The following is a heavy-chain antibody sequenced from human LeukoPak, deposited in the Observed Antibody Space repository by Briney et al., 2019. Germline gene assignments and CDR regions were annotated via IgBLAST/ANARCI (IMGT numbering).Heavy chain of an antibody. CDR2: INHSGST. CDR1: GGSFSGYY. Sequence: SETLSLTCAVYGGSFSGYYWSWIRQPPGKGLEWIGEINHSGSTNYNPSLKSRVTISVDTSKNQFSLKLSSVTAADTAVYYCASCKTYYYDSSGYPDFDYWGQGTLVTVSS. V-gene: IGHV4-34*01. CDR3: ASCKTYYYDSSGYPDFDY. J-gene: IGHJ4*02. D-gene: IGHD3-22*01.